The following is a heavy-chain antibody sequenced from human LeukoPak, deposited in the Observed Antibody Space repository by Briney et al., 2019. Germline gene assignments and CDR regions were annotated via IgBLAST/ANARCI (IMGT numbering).Heavy chain of an antibody. J-gene: IGHJ4*02. CDR3: ARASGLWFGESTFDY. CDR2: IYISTSGST. CDR1: GGSISSYY. V-gene: IGHV4-4*07. D-gene: IGHD3-10*01. Sequence: SETLSLTCTVSGGSISSYYWSWIRQRAGKGLEWIGRIYISTSGSTNYNPSLRSRVTISVDKSKNQLSLKLSSVTAADTAVYYCARASGLWFGESTFDYWGQGTLVTVSS.